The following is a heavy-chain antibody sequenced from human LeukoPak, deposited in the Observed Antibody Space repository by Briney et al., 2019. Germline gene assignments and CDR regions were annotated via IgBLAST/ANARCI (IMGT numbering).Heavy chain of an antibody. CDR3: ATVYGSGSYYFDY. V-gene: IGHV1-18*01. Sequence: ASVKVSCKSSGYTFTTYGISWMRQAPGQSLEWMGWISPYNSNTKYAQKLQGRVTMTTDTSTNTAYMELSSLRSEDTAVYYCATVYGSGSYYFDYWGQGTLVTVSS. CDR2: ISPYNSNT. CDR1: GYTFTTYG. D-gene: IGHD3-10*01. J-gene: IGHJ4*02.